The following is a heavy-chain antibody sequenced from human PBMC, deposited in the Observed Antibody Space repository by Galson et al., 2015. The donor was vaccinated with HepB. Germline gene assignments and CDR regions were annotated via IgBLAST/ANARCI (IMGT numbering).Heavy chain of an antibody. CDR1: GYTLTELS. D-gene: IGHD6-13*01. V-gene: IGHV1-24*01. CDR2: FDPEDGET. J-gene: IGHJ4*02. CDR3: ATDFAAVRTFDY. Sequence: SVKVSCKVSGYTLTELSMHWVRQAPGKGLEWMGGFDPEDGETIYAQKFQGRVTMTEDTSTDTAYMELSSLRSEDTAVYYCATDFAAVRTFDYWGQGTLVTVSS.